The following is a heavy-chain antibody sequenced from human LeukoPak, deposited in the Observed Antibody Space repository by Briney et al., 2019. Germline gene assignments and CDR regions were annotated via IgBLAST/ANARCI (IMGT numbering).Heavy chain of an antibody. Sequence: ASMKVSCKASGYTFTGYYIHWVRQAPGQGLEWMGWVSPNSGGASYAQRFQGRVTMTRDTSISTAYMELSRLRSDDTAVYYCARSGRITIFGVVIKHDAFDIWGQGTMVTVSS. J-gene: IGHJ3*02. CDR1: GYTFTGYY. V-gene: IGHV1-2*02. D-gene: IGHD3-3*01. CDR2: VSPNSGGA. CDR3: ARSGRITIFGVVIKHDAFDI.